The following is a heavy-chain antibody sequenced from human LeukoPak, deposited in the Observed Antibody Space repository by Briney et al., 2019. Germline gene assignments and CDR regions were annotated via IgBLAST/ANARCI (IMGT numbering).Heavy chain of an antibody. V-gene: IGHV3-33*01. CDR3: AREHGSGPDY. Sequence: PGRSLRLSCVVSGFTFSTHGMHWVRQAPGKGLEWVAIIWYDGSKEYYADSVKGRFTISRDNSKNSLYLQTNSLRAEDTAVYYCAREHGSGPDYWGQGTLVTVSS. CDR1: GFTFSTHG. CDR2: IWYDGSKE. J-gene: IGHJ4*02. D-gene: IGHD2-15*01.